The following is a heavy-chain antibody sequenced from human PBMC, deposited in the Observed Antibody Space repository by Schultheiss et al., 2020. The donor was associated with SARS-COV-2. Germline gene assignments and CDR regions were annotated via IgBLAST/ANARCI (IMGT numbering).Heavy chain of an antibody. D-gene: IGHD1-26*01. CDR1: GHTFLNYG. Sequence: ASVKFSCNESGHTFLNYGISWVRQAPGQGLEWMGWISSYNGNTNYAQKLQGRVTMTTDTSTNAAYMELRSLRSDDTAVYYCARHHPVGATIPAPLDYWGQGTLVTVSS. CDR3: ARHHPVGATIPAPLDY. CDR2: ISSYNGNT. J-gene: IGHJ4*02. V-gene: IGHV1-18*04.